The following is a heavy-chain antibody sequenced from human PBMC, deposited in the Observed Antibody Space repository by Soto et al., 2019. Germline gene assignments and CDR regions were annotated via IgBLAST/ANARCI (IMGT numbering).Heavy chain of an antibody. D-gene: IGHD1-7*01. CDR1: GFTFSTSA. CDR2: IVIGSGST. V-gene: IGHV1-58*01. J-gene: IGHJ4*01. Sequence: SVKVSCKASGFTFSTSAVQWVRQARGQRLEWIGWIVIGSGSTNYAQKFQERVTITRDMSTSTAYMELSSLRSEDTATYYCAANKNNWNYESYYGGHGTPVTVSS. CDR3: AANKNNWNYESYY.